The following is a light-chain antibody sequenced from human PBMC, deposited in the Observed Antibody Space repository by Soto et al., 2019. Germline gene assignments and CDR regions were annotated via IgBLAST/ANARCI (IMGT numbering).Light chain of an antibody. V-gene: IGLV1-40*01. CDR3: QSYDSSLSGVV. Sequence: QSVLTQPPSVSGAPGQRVTISCTGSSYNIGAGYGVHWYQQLPGTAPKLLIYGNSNRPSGVPDRFSGSKSGTSASLAITGLQAEDEADYYCQSYDSSLSGVVFGGGTKLTVL. CDR2: GNS. CDR1: SYNIGAGYG. J-gene: IGLJ2*01.